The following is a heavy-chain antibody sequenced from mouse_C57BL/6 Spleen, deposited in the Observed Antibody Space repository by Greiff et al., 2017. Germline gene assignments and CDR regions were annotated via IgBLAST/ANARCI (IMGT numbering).Heavy chain of an antibody. Sequence: DVQLVESGGGLVKPGGSLKLSCAASGFTFSDYGMHWVRQAPEKGLEWVAYISSGSSTIYYADTVKGRFTISRDNAKNTLFLQMTSLRSEDTAMYYCARGYGSTGFAYWGQGTLVTVSA. D-gene: IGHD1-1*01. J-gene: IGHJ3*01. CDR2: ISSGSSTI. CDR3: ARGYGSTGFAY. V-gene: IGHV5-17*01. CDR1: GFTFSDYG.